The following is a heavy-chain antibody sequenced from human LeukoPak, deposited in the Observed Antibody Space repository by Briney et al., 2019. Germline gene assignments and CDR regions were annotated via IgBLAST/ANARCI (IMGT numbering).Heavy chain of an antibody. CDR1: GFTFSSYW. D-gene: IGHD4-23*01. CDR3: ARWTYGGNCYYFDY. Sequence: GGSLRLSCAASGFTFSSYWMSWVRQAPGKGLEWVANIKQDGSEKYYVDSVKGRFTISRDNAKNSLYLQMNSLRAEDTAVYYCARWTYGGNCYYFDYWGQGTLVTVCS. CDR2: IKQDGSEK. J-gene: IGHJ4*02. V-gene: IGHV3-7*01.